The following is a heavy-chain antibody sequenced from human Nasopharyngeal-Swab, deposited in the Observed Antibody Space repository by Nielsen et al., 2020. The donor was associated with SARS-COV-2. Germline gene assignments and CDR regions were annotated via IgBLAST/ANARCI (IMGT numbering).Heavy chain of an antibody. V-gene: IGHV1-46*01. CDR2: INPSGGST. CDR3: VREEPSAPGYFDY. J-gene: IGHJ4*02. CDR1: GYTITSYS. Sequence: ASVKISCNASGYTITSYSMHWVRQAPGQGLEWMGIINPSGGSTSYAQKFQGRVTMTRDTSTRTVYMALSSLRSEDTAVYYCVREEPSAPGYFDYWGQGTLVTVSS.